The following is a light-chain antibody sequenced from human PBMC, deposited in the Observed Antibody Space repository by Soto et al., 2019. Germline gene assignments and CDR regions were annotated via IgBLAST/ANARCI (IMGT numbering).Light chain of an antibody. V-gene: IGLV1-51*01. CDR1: SSNIGNNY. CDR3: GTWDSSLSAVV. CDR2: DNN. Sequence: QSVLTQPPSVSAALGQKVTISCSGSSSNIGNNYVSWYQQLPRTAPKLLIYDNNNRPSGIPDRFSGSKSGTSATLGITGLQTGDEADYCCGTWDSSLSAVVFGGGTKLTVL. J-gene: IGLJ2*01.